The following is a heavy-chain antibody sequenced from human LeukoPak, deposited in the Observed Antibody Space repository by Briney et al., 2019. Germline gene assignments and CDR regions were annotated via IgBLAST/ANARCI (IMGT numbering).Heavy chain of an antibody. Sequence: GGSLRLSCAASGFTFDDYAMHWVQQAPGKGLEWVSGISWNSGSIGYADSVKGRFTISRDNAKNSLYLQMNSLRAEDMALYYCAKDSDYVWGSYRSSFDYWGQGTLVTVSS. CDR2: ISWNSGSI. CDR3: AKDSDYVWGSYRSSFDY. V-gene: IGHV3-9*03. D-gene: IGHD3-16*02. CDR1: GFTFDDYA. J-gene: IGHJ4*02.